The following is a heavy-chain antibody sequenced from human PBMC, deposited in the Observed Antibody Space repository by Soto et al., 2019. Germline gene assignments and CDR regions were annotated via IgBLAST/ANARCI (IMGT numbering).Heavy chain of an antibody. CDR2: ISWNSGSI. J-gene: IGHJ5*02. CDR1: GFTFDDYA. D-gene: IGHD6-19*01. CDR3: AKAHLPYSSGWYNWFDP. Sequence: GGSLRLSCAASGFTFDDYAMHWVRQAPGKGLEWVSGISWNSGSIGYADSVKGRFTISRDNAKNSLYLQMNSLRAEDTALYYCAKAHLPYSSGWYNWFDPWGQGTLVTVSS. V-gene: IGHV3-9*01.